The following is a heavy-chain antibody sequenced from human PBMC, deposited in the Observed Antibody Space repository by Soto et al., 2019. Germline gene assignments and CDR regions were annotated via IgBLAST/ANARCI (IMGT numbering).Heavy chain of an antibody. J-gene: IGHJ4*02. CDR2: ISSSSSYI. D-gene: IGHD3-22*01. V-gene: IGHV3-21*01. CDR3: ARDTPTYDSSGYYRPHFDY. Sequence: GGSLRLSCAASGFTFSSYSMNWVRQAPGKGLEWVSSISSSSSYIYYADSVKGRFTISRDNAKNSLYLQMNSLRAEDTAVYYCARDTPTYDSSGYYRPHFDYWGQGTLVTVSS. CDR1: GFTFSSYS.